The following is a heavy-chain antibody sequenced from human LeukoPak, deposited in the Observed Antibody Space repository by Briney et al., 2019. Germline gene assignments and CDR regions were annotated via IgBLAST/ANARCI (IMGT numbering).Heavy chain of an antibody. V-gene: IGHV1-69*05. CDR3: ARGYYYDSSGYYYWNEFDY. J-gene: IGHJ4*02. Sequence: ASVKVSCKASGGTFSSYAISWVRQAPGQGLERMGGIIPIFGTANYAQKFQGRVTITTDESTSTAYMELSSLRSEDTAVYYCARGYYYDSSGYYYWNEFDYWGQGTLVTVSS. CDR2: IIPIFGTA. D-gene: IGHD3-22*01. CDR1: GGTFSSYA.